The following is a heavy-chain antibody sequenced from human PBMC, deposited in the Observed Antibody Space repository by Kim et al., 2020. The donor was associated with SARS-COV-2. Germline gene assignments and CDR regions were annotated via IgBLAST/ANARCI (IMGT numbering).Heavy chain of an antibody. Sequence: NPSRRSRVTLSVDTSKHQFSLKLSSVTAADTAVYYCACLDYGDNEYYYYGMDVWGQGTTVTVSS. CDR3: ACLDYGDNEYYYYGMDV. J-gene: IGHJ6*02. D-gene: IGHD4-17*01. V-gene: IGHV4-39*01.